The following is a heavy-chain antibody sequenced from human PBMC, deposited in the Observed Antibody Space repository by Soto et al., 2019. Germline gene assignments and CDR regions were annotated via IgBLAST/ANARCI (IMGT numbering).Heavy chain of an antibody. J-gene: IGHJ4*02. Sequence: QVQLQESGPGLVKPSGTLSLTCAVSSGSISSSNWWSWVRQPPGKGLEWIGEIYHSGSTNYNPSRKSRITISVAKFTNQFSLELSSVAAADTAVYYCARGRDSSSGSYPYFDYWGQGTLVTVSS. D-gene: IGHD3-10*01. CDR2: IYHSGST. CDR3: ARGRDSSSGSYPYFDY. V-gene: IGHV4-4*02. CDR1: SGSISSSNW.